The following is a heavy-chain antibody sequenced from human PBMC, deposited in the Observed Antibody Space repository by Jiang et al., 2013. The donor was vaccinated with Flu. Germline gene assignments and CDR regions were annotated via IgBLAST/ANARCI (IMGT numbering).Heavy chain of an antibody. J-gene: IGHJ4*02. D-gene: IGHD1-26*01. V-gene: IGHV1-18*01. CDR2: ISAYNGNT. CDR1: GYTFTSYG. Sequence: GAEVKKPGASVKVSCKASGYTFTSYGISWVRQAPGQGLEWMGWISAYNGNTNYAQKLQGRVTMTTDTSTSTAYMELRSLRSDDTAVYYCARVKAPSEHSGSYYGSLIFTWGDYFDYWGQGTLVTVSS. CDR3: ARVKAPSEHSGSYYGSLIFTWGDYFDY.